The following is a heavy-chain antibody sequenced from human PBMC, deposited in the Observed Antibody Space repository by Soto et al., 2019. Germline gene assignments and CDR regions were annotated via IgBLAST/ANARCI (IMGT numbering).Heavy chain of an antibody. CDR1: GFTFSSYA. V-gene: IGHV3-30-3*01. CDR3: ARDLFVEKTTIN. CDR2: ISYDGSNK. J-gene: IGHJ4*02. Sequence: GGSLRLSCAASGFTFSSYAMHWVSQAPGKGLEWVAVISYDGSNKYYADSVKGRFTISRDNSKNTLYLQMNSLRAEDTAVYYCARDLFVEKTTINWGQGTLVTVSS. D-gene: IGHD4-4*01.